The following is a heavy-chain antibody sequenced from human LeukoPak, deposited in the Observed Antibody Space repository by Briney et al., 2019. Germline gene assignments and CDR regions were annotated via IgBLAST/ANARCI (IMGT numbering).Heavy chain of an antibody. CDR2: IYHSGST. Sequence: SQTLSLTCTVSGGSISSGGYYWSWIRQHPGKGLEWIGEIYHSGSTNYNPSLKSRVTISVDKSKNQFSLKLSSVTAADTAVYYCASWSAAATSDYWGQGTLVTVSS. V-gene: IGHV4-31*03. CDR3: ASWSAAATSDY. D-gene: IGHD6-13*01. CDR1: GGSISSGGYY. J-gene: IGHJ4*02.